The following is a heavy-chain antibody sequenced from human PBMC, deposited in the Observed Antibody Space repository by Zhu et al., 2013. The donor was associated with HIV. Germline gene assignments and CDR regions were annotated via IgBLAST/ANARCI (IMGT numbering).Heavy chain of an antibody. Sequence: QVQLVQSGAEVKKPGASVKVSCKASGYTFNSYGINWVRQAPGQGLEWMGWINPNTGGTKYDQKFQGRVNMTGDASISTAYMELTRLRSDDTAVYFCAREVARIQWXLLGYWGQGTLVTVSS. CDR1: GYTFNSYG. D-gene: IGHD1-26*01. CDR3: AREVARIQWXLLGY. CDR2: INPNTGGT. J-gene: IGHJ4*02. V-gene: IGHV1-2*02.